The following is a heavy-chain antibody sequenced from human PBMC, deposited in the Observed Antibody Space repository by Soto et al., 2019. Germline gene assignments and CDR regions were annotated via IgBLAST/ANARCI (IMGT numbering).Heavy chain of an antibody. Sequence: QVQLVQSGAEVKKPGSSVKVSCKASGGTFSSYTISWVRQAPGQGLEWMGRIIPILGIANYAEKFQGRVTITADKATRTAYMALSSLRSEDTAVYYCAMEYCSSTSCYRDYWGQGTLVTVSS. D-gene: IGHD2-2*02. J-gene: IGHJ4*02. CDR3: AMEYCSSTSCYRDY. CDR1: GGTFSSYT. V-gene: IGHV1-69*02. CDR2: IIPILGIA.